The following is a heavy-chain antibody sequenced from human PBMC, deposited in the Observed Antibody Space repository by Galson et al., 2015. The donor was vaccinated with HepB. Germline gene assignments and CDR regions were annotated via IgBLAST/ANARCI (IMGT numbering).Heavy chain of an antibody. CDR3: ARNAGWYYFDY. D-gene: IGHD6-19*01. J-gene: IGHJ4*02. CDR2: ISYDGGNR. CDR1: GFSFSDFA. Sequence: SLRLSCAASGFSFSDFAIHWVRQAPGKGLEWVAVISYDGGNRYYADSVKGRFTISRDNSKNTLYLQMNSLRAEDTAVYYCARNAGWYYFDYWGQGTLVTVSS. V-gene: IGHV3-30*04.